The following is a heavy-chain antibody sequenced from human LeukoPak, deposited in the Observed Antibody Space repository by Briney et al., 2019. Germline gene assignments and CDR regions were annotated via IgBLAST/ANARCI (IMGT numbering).Heavy chain of an antibody. CDR2: IYYSGST. D-gene: IGHD3-3*01. Sequence: GSLRLSCAASGFTFSSYWMSWVRQPPGKGLEWIGSIYYSGSTYYNPSLKSRVTISVDTSKNQFSLKLSSVTAADTAVYYCAATGLRFLEWLSSQNWFDPWGQGTLVTVSS. CDR1: GFTFSSYW. CDR3: AATGLRFLEWLSSQNWFDP. V-gene: IGHV4-39*07. J-gene: IGHJ5*02.